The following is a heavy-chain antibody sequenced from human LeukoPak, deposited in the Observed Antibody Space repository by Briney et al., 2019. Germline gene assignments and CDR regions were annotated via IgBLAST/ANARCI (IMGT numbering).Heavy chain of an antibody. Sequence: GGSLRLSCAASGFTFSSYSMNWVRQAPGKGLEWVPSISSSSSYIYYADSVKGRFTISRDNAKNSLYLQMNSLRAEDTAVYYCAGKGYCSGGSCYYCYYGMDVWGQGTTVTVSS. CDR1: GFTFSSYS. V-gene: IGHV3-21*01. J-gene: IGHJ6*02. CDR3: AGKGYCSGGSCYYCYYGMDV. CDR2: ISSSSSYI. D-gene: IGHD2-15*01.